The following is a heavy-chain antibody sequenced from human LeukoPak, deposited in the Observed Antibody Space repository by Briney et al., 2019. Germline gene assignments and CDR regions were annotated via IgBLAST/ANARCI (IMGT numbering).Heavy chain of an antibody. CDR2: INHSGST. CDR1: GASFSIYY. V-gene: IGHV4-34*01. J-gene: IGHJ4*02. CDR3: AREGRSYYSSGSSF. D-gene: IGHD3-10*01. Sequence: PSETLSLTCTVYGASFSIYYWSWIRQPPGKGLEWIGEINHSGSTNYNPSLKSRVTISVDTSKNQFSLKLSTVTAADTAVYYCAREGRSYYSSGSSFWGQGTLVTVSS.